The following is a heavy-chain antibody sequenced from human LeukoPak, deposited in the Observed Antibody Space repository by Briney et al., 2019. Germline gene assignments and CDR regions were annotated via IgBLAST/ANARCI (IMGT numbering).Heavy chain of an antibody. J-gene: IGHJ4*02. Sequence: GGSLRLSCAASGFTFSRYAMSWVRQAPGKGLEWVSGSSGSGGSTYYADSVRGRFTVSRDNSKNMFFLQMKSLRVEDTAFYYCAKDTQNYGSAPFDFWGQGSLVTVSS. D-gene: IGHD3-10*01. CDR1: GFTFSRYA. CDR2: SSGSGGST. CDR3: AKDTQNYGSAPFDF. V-gene: IGHV3-23*01.